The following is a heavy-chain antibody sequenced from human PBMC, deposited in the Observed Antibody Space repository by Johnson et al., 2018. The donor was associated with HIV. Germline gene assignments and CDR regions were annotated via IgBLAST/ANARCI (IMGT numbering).Heavy chain of an antibody. D-gene: IGHD3-10*01. CDR2: IWYNGSKK. CDR1: TFSNYA. CDR3: ARDASYYGSANDAFDI. J-gene: IGHJ3*02. V-gene: IGHV3-33*01. Sequence: TFSNYAMHWVRQAPGKGLEWVAVIWYNGSKKYYADSVKGRFTISRDNSKNTLYLQMNSLRAEDTAVYYCARDASYYGSANDAFDIWGQGTMVTVSS.